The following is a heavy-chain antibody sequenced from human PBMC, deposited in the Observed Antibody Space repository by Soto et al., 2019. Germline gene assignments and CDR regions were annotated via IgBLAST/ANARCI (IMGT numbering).Heavy chain of an antibody. V-gene: IGHV1-69*12. CDR2: IIPIFGTA. J-gene: IGHJ4*02. Sequence: QVQLVQSGAEVKKPGSSVKVSCKASGGTFSSYAISWVRQAPGQGLEWMGGIIPIFGTANYAQKFQGRVTITADESTSTAYMELSSLRSDDTAVYYCARGVGYSYGYEVDYWGQGTLVTVSS. D-gene: IGHD5-18*01. CDR3: ARGVGYSYGYEVDY. CDR1: GGTFSSYA.